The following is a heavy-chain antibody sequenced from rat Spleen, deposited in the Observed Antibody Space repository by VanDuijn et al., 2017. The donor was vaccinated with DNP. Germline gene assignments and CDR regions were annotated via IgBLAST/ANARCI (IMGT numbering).Heavy chain of an antibody. D-gene: IGHD1-2*01. CDR3: VRAAMSLYWYFDF. CDR1: GYSITSNY. V-gene: IGHV3-1*01. J-gene: IGHJ1*01. CDR2: INYSGAT. Sequence: EVQLQESGPGLVKPSQSLSLTCSVTGYSITSNYWAWIRKFPGNKMEWMGYINYSGATSYNPSLRGRVSITRDTSKNQFFLQLNSVTTEDTATYYCVRAAMSLYWYFDFWGPGTMVTVSS.